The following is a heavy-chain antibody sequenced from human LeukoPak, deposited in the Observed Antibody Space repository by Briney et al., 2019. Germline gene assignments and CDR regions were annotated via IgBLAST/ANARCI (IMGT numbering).Heavy chain of an antibody. CDR1: GYSFTSYW. CDR3: ARLPMDYYDSSGLPDY. CDR2: IYPGDSDT. J-gene: IGHJ4*02. D-gene: IGHD3-22*01. V-gene: IGHV5-51*01. Sequence: RESLKISCKGSGYSFTSYWIGWVRQMPGKGLEWMGIIYPGDSDTRYSPSFQGQVTISADKSISTAYLQWSSLKASDTAMYYCARLPMDYYDSSGLPDYWGQGTLVTVSS.